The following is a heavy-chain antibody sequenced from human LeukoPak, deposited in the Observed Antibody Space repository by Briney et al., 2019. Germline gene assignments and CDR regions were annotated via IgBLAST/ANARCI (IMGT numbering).Heavy chain of an antibody. CDR1: GFTFNTYW. D-gene: IGHD4-23*01. J-gene: IGHJ4*02. CDR3: ARVAYSGNSKDY. V-gene: IGHV3-7*04. Sequence: PGGSLRLSCAASGFTFNTYWTTWVRQAPGKGLEWVANIQEDGSAKYYADSVKGRFIISRDNAENSLYLQMNSLRGEDTAVYYCARVAYSGNSKDYWGQGTLVTVSS. CDR2: IQEDGSAK.